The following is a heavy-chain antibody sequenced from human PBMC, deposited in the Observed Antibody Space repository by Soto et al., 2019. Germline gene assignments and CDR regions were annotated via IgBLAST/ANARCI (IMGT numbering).Heavy chain of an antibody. Sequence: ASVKVSCKASGYTFTGYYMHWVRQAPGQGLEWMGWINPNSGGTNYAQKYQGRATMTRDTSISTAYMELSRLRSDDTAVYYCAREGGEQQLSRDAFDIWGQGTMVTVSS. CDR2: INPNSGGT. D-gene: IGHD6-13*01. CDR1: GYTFTGYY. V-gene: IGHV1-2*02. J-gene: IGHJ3*02. CDR3: AREGGEQQLSRDAFDI.